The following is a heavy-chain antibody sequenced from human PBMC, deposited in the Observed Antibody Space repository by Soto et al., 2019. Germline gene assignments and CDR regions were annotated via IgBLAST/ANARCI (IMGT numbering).Heavy chain of an antibody. D-gene: IGHD6-19*01. Sequence: GGSLRLSCAASGFSFNRFAMHWVREAPGKGLEWVAAISFDGTDKYNVDSVKGRFTISRDNSKNTLYLQMNSLRLEDTAVYYCARACPSSGSYYYYGLDLWGQGTTVTVS. J-gene: IGHJ6*02. V-gene: IGHV3-30-3*01. CDR3: ARACPSSGSYYYYGLDL. CDR2: ISFDGTDK. CDR1: GFSFNRFA.